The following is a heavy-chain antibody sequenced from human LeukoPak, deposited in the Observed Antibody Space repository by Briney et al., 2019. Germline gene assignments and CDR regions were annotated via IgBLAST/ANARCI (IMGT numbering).Heavy chain of an antibody. CDR2: IIPIFGTA. J-gene: IGHJ6*02. D-gene: IGHD4-17*01. Sequence: SVKVSCKASGGTFSSYAVSWVRQAPGQGLEWMGGIIPIFGTANYAQKFQGRVTITADESTSTAYMELSSLRSEDTAVYYCARILSGDLYYYYGMDVWGQGTTVTVSS. V-gene: IGHV1-69*13. CDR3: ARILSGDLYYYYGMDV. CDR1: GGTFSSYA.